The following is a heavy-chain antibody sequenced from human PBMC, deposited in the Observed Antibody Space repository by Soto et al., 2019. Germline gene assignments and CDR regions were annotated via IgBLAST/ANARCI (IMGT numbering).Heavy chain of an antibody. Sequence: GGSLRLSCAASGFPFSSYSMNLVRQSPGKGLEWVSSISSSSSYIYYADSVKGRFTISRDNAKNSLYLQMNSLRAEDTAVYYCARVGVYSRSWTRDYWLMGTLVTXSS. J-gene: IGHJ4*02. CDR3: ARVGVYSRSWTRDY. V-gene: IGHV3-21*01. CDR2: ISSSSSYI. CDR1: GFPFSSYS. D-gene: IGHD6-13*01.